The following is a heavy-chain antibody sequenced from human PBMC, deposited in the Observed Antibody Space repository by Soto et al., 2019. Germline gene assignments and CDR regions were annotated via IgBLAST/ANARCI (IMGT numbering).Heavy chain of an antibody. CDR2: ISSSGSTI. V-gene: IGHV3-11*01. J-gene: IGHJ5*02. Sequence: VGSLRLSCAASGFTFSDYYLSWIRQAPGKGLEWVSYISSSGSTIYYADSVKGRFTISRDNAKNSLYLQMNSLRAEDTAVYYCARSPQSYFSGACVWFDPWCQGNLVT. CDR3: ARSPQSYFSGACVWFDP. CDR1: GFTFSDYY. D-gene: IGHD2-15*01.